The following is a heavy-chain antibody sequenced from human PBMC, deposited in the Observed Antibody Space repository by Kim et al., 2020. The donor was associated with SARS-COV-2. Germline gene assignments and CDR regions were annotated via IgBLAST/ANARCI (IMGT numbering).Heavy chain of an antibody. CDR3: ASSSWTFSFDY. Sequence: TDYADAGKGRFTISRVNSKTTLYLQMNSLRAEGTAVYYCASSSWTFSFDYWGQGTLVTVSS. CDR2: T. D-gene: IGHD6-13*01. V-gene: IGHV3-53*01. J-gene: IGHJ4*02.